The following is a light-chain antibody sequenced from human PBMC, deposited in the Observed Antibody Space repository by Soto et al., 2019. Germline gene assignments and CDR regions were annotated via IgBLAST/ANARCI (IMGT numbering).Light chain of an antibody. CDR1: QSISNY. Sequence: DIQMTQSPASLSASIGDSVIITCRASQSISNYLNWYQHKPGRATKFLIYAASSLQSGVPSRFSGSGSGTDFTLTSSSLQREDFGTYFCQQSFSSSWTFGQGTKVE. CDR2: AAS. V-gene: IGKV1-39*01. J-gene: IGKJ1*01. CDR3: QQSFSSSWT.